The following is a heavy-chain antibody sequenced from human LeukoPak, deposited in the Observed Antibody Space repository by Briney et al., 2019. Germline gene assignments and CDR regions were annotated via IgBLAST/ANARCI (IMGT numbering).Heavy chain of an antibody. D-gene: IGHD3-16*01. CDR3: ARPRGGSFYY. Sequence: SETLSLTCTVSGGSISSSSYYWGWIRQPPGKGLEWIGSIYYSGSTYYNPSLKSRVTISVDTSKNQFSLKLSSVTAAGTAVYYCARPRGGSFYYWGQGTLVTVSS. V-gene: IGHV4-39*01. CDR2: IYYSGST. J-gene: IGHJ4*02. CDR1: GGSISSSSYY.